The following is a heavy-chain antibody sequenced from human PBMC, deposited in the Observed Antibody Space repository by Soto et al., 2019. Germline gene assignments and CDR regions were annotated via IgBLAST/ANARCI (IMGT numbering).Heavy chain of an antibody. Sequence: PVGSLTLSCGASGFTFSSYSMYWVRQAPGKGLVWVSRINSDGSITTCADSVKGRFTVSRDNAKKTVFLQMNSLRAEDTAVYYCAREIYDYYDSSGFDYWGQGALVTVSS. V-gene: IGHV3-74*01. J-gene: IGHJ4*02. CDR2: INSDGSIT. CDR3: AREIYDYYDSSGFDY. D-gene: IGHD3-22*01. CDR1: GFTFSSYS.